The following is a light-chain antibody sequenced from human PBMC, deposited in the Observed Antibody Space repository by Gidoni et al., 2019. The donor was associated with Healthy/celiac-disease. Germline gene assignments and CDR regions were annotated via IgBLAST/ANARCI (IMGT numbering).Light chain of an antibody. Sequence: DIVLPPSPATLSLSPGERATLSCRASQSVSSYLAWYQQKPGQAPRLLIYDASNRATGIPARFSGSGSGTDFTLTISSLEPEDFAVYYCQQRSNWPPFLTFGGGTKVEIK. CDR2: DAS. CDR1: QSVSSY. V-gene: IGKV3-11*01. CDR3: QQRSNWPPFLT. J-gene: IGKJ4*01.